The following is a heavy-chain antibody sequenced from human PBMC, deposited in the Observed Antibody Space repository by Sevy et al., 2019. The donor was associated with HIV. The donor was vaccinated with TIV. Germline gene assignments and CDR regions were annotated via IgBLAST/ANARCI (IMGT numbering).Heavy chain of an antibody. V-gene: IGHV3-21*01. CDR1: GFTFSSYS. CDR3: ARVWGAADSYGMDV. J-gene: IGHJ6*02. Sequence: GGSLRLSCAASGFTFSSYSMNWVRQAPGKGLEWVSSISSSSSYIYYADSVKGRFTISRDNAKNSLYLQMNSLRAEDTAVYYCARVWGAADSYGMDVWGQGTTLTVSS. CDR2: ISSSSSYI. D-gene: IGHD6-13*01.